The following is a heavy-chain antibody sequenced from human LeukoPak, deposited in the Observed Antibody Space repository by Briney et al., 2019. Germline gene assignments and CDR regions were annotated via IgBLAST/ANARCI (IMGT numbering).Heavy chain of an antibody. D-gene: IGHD1-20*01. V-gene: IGHV3-72*01. CDR2: IKKKRTSYTT. Sequence: GGSVTLSCAAWGLPLWELFVVWVPDAPGEAREWGGCIKKKRTSYTTDSAASMKGSFTYSRDNSKTPLNLQMSSLETEDTAVYYCARVSAITGATDALDFWGQGTMVTVSS. J-gene: IGHJ3*01. CDR3: ARVSAITGATDALDF. CDR1: GLPLWELF.